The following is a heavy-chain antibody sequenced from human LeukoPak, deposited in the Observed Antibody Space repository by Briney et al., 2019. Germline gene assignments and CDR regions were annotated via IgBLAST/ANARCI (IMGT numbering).Heavy chain of an antibody. CDR1: GGSISSSSYY. CDR2: IYSSGST. D-gene: IGHD6-13*01. V-gene: IGHV4-39*01. J-gene: IGHJ4*02. Sequence: SETLSLTFTVSGGSISSSSYYWGWIRQPPGKGLEWIGTIYSSGSTYYNPSFQSRVTISVDTSKNQFSLKLSSVTAADTAVYYCASPGIATAGVQFDYWGQGTLVTVSS. CDR3: ASPGIATAGVQFDY.